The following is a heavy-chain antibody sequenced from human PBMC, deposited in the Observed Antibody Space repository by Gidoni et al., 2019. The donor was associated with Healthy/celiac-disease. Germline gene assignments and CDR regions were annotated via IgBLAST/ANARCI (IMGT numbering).Heavy chain of an antibody. D-gene: IGHD3-16*01. CDR2: ISGSCGST. V-gene: IGHV3-23*01. Sequence: EVQLLESGGGLVQPGGSLRLSCAASGFTFSSYAMSWVRQAPGKGLEWVSAISGSCGSTYYAESVKGRFTISRDNSKNTLYLQMNSLRAEDTAVYYCAKGGAREYYYYYYGMDVWGQGTTVTVSS. CDR3: AKGGAREYYYYYYGMDV. CDR1: GFTFSSYA. J-gene: IGHJ6*02.